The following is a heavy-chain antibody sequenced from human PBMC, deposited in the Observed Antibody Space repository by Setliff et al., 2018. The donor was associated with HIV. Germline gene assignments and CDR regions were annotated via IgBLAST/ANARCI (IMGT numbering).Heavy chain of an antibody. D-gene: IGHD3-22*01. J-gene: IGHJ3*02. CDR3: AGVFGVYYDKEGPYDAFDI. CDR2: IIPIFGTA. Sequence: SVKVSCKASGGTFSSYAISWVRQAPGQGLEWMGGIIPIFGTANYAQKFQGRVTITTDESTSTAYMELSSLRSEDTAVYYCAGVFGVYYDKEGPYDAFDIWGQGTTVTVSS. CDR1: GGTFSSYA. V-gene: IGHV1-69*05.